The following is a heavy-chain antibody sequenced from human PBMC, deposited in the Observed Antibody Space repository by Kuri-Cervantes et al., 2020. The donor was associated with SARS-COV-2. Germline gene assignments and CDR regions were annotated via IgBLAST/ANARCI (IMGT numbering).Heavy chain of an antibody. CDR1: GFTFDDYA. J-gene: IGHJ4*02. V-gene: IGHV3-9*01. Sequence: GGSLRLSCAASGFTFDDYAMHWVRQAPGKGLEWVSGISWNSGSIGYADSVKGRFTMSRDNSKNTLFLQMNNLRVEDTAVYYCARERDRRPRDYFDYWGQGTLVTVSS. D-gene: IGHD1-26*01. CDR2: ISWNSGSI. CDR3: ARERDRRPRDYFDY.